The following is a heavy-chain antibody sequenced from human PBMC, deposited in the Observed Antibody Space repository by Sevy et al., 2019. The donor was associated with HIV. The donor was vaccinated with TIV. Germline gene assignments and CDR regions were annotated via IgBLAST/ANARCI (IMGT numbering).Heavy chain of an antibody. D-gene: IGHD6-19*01. J-gene: IGHJ4*02. Sequence: VSCKASGGTFSSYGISWVRQDPGQGLEWMGGIIPILGTVNYAQKFQGRVTITADESTKTAYMELSSLRSEDTAVYYCARGGGNGWYYFDYWGQETLVTVSS. V-gene: IGHV1-69*01. CDR3: ARGGGNGWYYFDY. CDR2: IIPILGTV. CDR1: GGTFSSYG.